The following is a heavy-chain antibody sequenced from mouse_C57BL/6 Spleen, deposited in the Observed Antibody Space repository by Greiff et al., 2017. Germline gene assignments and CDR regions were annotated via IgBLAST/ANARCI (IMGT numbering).Heavy chain of an antibody. CDR2: ISDGGSYT. CDR1: GFTFSSYA. D-gene: IGHD3-2*02. V-gene: IGHV5-4*01. CDR3: ARDEGSSGAMDY. J-gene: IGHJ4*01. Sequence: EVKVVESGGGLVKPGGSLKLSCAASGFTFSSYAMSWVRQTPEKRLEWVATISDGGSYTYYPDNVKGRFTISRDNAKNNLYLQMSHLKSEDTAMYYCARDEGSSGAMDYWGQGTSVTVSS.